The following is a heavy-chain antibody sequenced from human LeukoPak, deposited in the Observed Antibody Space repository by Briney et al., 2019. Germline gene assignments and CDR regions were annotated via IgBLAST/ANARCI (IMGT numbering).Heavy chain of an antibody. V-gene: IGHV5-51*01. D-gene: IGHD3-3*01. CDR1: GYSFTSYW. CDR3: ARHVGVGGYYADDAFDI. J-gene: IGHJ3*02. Sequence: GESLKISCKGSGYSFTSYWIGGVRQMPGKGLEWMGIIYPGDSDTRYSPSFQGQVTISADKSISTAYLQWSSLKASDTAMYYCARHVGVGGYYADDAFDIWGQGTMVTVSS. CDR2: IYPGDSDT.